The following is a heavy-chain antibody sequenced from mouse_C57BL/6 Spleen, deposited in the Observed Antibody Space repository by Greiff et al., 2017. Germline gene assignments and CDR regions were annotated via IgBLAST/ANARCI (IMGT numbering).Heavy chain of an antibody. D-gene: IGHD2-3*01. J-gene: IGHJ1*03. CDR3: ARSLYDGYDV. CDR2: IYPGSGST. V-gene: IGHV1-55*01. Sequence: QVHVNQSGAELVKPGASVEMSCKASGYTFTSYWITWVKQRPGQGLEWIGDIYPGSGSTNYNEKFKSKATLTVDTSSSTAYMQLSSLTSEDSAVYYCARSLYDGYDVWGTGTTVTVSS. CDR1: GYTFTSYW.